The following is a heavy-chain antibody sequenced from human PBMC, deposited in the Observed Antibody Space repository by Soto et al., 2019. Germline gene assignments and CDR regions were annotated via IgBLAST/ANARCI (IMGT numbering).Heavy chain of an antibody. Sequence: QVQLQQWGAGLLKPSETLSLTCAVYGGSFSGYYWSWIRQPPGKGLEWIGEINHSGSTNYNPSLKSRVPISVDTSKNQFSLKLSSVTAADTAVYYCARGRGGIAAASARYCYMDVWGKGTTVTVSS. V-gene: IGHV4-34*01. CDR3: ARGRGGIAAASARYCYMDV. CDR1: GGSFSGYY. J-gene: IGHJ6*03. CDR2: INHSGST. D-gene: IGHD6-13*01.